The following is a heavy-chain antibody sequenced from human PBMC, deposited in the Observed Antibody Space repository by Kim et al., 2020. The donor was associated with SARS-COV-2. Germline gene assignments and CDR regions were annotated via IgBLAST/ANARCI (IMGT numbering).Heavy chain of an antibody. CDR3: VRDNGNY. J-gene: IGHJ4*02. CDR1: GFTVSGYY. Sequence: GGSLRLSCAVSGFTVSGYYMSWVRQAPGKGLEWVSAIQNTGSTYYEDSVKGRFTISRDISKNTLYVQMNSLRAEDTAVYYCVRDNGNYWGQGSLVTVSS. V-gene: IGHV3-66*01. CDR2: IQNTGST. D-gene: IGHD2-8*01.